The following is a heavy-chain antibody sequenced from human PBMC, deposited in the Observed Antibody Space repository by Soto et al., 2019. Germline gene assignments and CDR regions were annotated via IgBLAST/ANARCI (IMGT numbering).Heavy chain of an antibody. J-gene: IGHJ3*02. D-gene: IGHD3-3*01. CDR1: GGSISSYY. V-gene: IGHV4-59*08. Sequence: QVQLQESGPGLVKPSETLSLTCTVSGGSISSYYWSWIRQPPGKGLEWIGYIYYSGSTNYNPSLKSPVTILVATSKNLSSLRLSSVTAADTAVYYCARLQPNIDFWSGAKNAFDIGGQGTMVTVSS. CDR2: IYYSGST. CDR3: ARLQPNIDFWSGAKNAFDI.